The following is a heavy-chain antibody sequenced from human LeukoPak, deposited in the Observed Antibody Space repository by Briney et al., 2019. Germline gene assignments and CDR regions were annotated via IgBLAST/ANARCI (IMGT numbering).Heavy chain of an antibody. CDR2: ISSSSSYI. V-gene: IGHV3-21*01. D-gene: IGHD2-2*01. J-gene: IGHJ4*02. CDR3: ASEKIGYCSSTSCYGGGYFDY. CDR1: GFTFSSYS. Sequence: PGGSLRLSCAASGFTFSSYSMNWVRQAPGKGLEWVSSISSSSSYIYYADSVKGRFTISRDNAKNSLYLQMNSLRAEDTAVYYCASEKIGYCSSTSCYGGGYFDYWGQGTLVTVSS.